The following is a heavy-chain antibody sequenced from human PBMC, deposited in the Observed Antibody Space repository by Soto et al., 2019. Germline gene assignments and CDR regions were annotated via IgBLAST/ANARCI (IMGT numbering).Heavy chain of an antibody. CDR1: GGSISSSSYY. Sequence: SETLSLTCTVSGGSISSSSYYWGWIRQPPGKGLEWIGSIYYSGSTNYNPSLKSRVTISVDTSKNQFSLKLSSVTAADTAVYYCARGRIVVVLAARHNWFDPWGQGTLVTVSS. CDR3: ARGRIVVVLAARHNWFDP. J-gene: IGHJ5*02. V-gene: IGHV4-39*07. CDR2: IYYSGST. D-gene: IGHD2-2*01.